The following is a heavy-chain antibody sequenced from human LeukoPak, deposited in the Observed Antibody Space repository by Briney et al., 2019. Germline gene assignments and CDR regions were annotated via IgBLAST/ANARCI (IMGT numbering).Heavy chain of an antibody. Sequence: GESLKISCAPSGFTFSSYAMSWVRQAPGKGLEWVSARSGRGGSTYYADSMKGRFTISRDTSKNTLYLQMNSLRAEDTAVYYCAKVPRHWGLGYFDYWGQGPLVTVSS. CDR2: RSGRGGST. J-gene: IGHJ4*02. D-gene: IGHD7-27*01. CDR1: GFTFSSYA. V-gene: IGHV3-23*01. CDR3: AKVPRHWGLGYFDY.